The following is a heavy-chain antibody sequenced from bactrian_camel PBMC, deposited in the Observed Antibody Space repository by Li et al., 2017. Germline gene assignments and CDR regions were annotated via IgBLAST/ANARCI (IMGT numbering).Heavy chain of an antibody. V-gene: IGHV3S6*01. J-gene: IGHJ4*01. CDR3: AAPITATVCSLQSTQYY. CDR1: RYVDSGYC. Sequence: QVQLVESGGGSVQAGGSLRLSRAAPRYVDSGYCMGWIRQLPGKEREGVASIGLEGSTTYADSVKGRFTISKDNAKHTLYLQMTNLNPEDTAMYYCAAPITATVCSLQSTQYYWGQGTQVTVS. CDR2: IGLEGSTT. D-gene: IGHD7*01.